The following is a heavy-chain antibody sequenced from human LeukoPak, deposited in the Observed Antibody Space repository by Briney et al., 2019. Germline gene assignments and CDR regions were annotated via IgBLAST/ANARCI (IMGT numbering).Heavy chain of an antibody. CDR1: GFTFSSYA. J-gene: IGHJ4*02. CDR2: ISYDGSNK. Sequence: GGSLRLSCAASGFTFSSYAMPWVRQAPGKGLEWVAVISYDGSNKYYADSVKGRFTISRDSSKNTLYLQMNSLRAEDTAVYYCARDGLLGYFDYWGQGTLVTVSS. D-gene: IGHD1-26*01. CDR3: ARDGLLGYFDY. V-gene: IGHV3-30-3*01.